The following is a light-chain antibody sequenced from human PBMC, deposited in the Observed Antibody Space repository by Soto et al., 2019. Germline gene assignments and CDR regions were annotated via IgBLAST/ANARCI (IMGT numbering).Light chain of an antibody. J-gene: IGKJ1*01. CDR3: QKDNSAPST. V-gene: IGKV1-27*01. CDR1: QVISNY. CDR2: AAS. Sequence: DIQLTQSPSSLSASVGDRVTITCRASQVISNYLAWYQQKPGKVPKLLIYAASTLQSGVPSRFSGSGSGTDFTLTISSLQPEDVATYYCQKDNSAPSTFGQGTKVEIK.